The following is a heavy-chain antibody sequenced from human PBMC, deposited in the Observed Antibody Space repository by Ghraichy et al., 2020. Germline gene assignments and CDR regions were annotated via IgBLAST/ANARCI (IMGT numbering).Heavy chain of an antibody. Sequence: LSLTCTVSGGSISSSSYYWGWIRQPPGKGLEWIGSIYYSGSTYYNPSLKSRVTISVDTSKNQFSLKLSSVTAADTAVYYCARVKAAGPGDPYYFDYWGQGTLVTVSS. CDR2: IYYSGST. V-gene: IGHV4-39*07. J-gene: IGHJ4*02. CDR3: ARVKAAGPGDPYYFDY. D-gene: IGHD6-13*01. CDR1: GGSISSSSYY.